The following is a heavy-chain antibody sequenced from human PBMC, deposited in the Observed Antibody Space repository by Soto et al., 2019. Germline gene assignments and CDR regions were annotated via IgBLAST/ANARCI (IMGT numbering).Heavy chain of an antibody. CDR1: GGTFSSYA. J-gene: IGHJ6*02. V-gene: IGHV1-69*01. CDR2: IIPIFGTA. Sequence: QVQLVQSGAEVKKPGSSVRVSCKASGGTFSSYAISWVRQAPGQGLAWMGGIIPIFGTANYAQKFQGRVTITADESTSIAYMELSSLRSEDTAVYYCASKGHTYYYYGTDVWRQGTTVTVSS. CDR3: ASKGHTYYYYGTDV.